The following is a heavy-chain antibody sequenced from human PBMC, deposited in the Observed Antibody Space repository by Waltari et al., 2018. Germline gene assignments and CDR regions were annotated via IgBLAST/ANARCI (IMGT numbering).Heavy chain of an antibody. CDR3: ARGGITIFGVVCWPPYGMDV. D-gene: IGHD3-3*01. CDR1: GGSFSGYY. CDR2: IHHSGST. V-gene: IGHV4-34*01. Sequence: QVQLQQWGAGLLKPSETLSLTCAVYGGSFSGYYWRWIRQPPGKGREWIGEIHHSGSTHHNAARKSRVTISVDTSKNHVARKLSAWTAAETAVYYCARGGITIFGVVCWPPYGMDVWGQGTTVTVSS. J-gene: IGHJ6*02.